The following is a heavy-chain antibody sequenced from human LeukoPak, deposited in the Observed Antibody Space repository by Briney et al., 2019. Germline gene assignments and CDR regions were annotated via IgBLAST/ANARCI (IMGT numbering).Heavy chain of an antibody. CDR3: ARDQYDFVWGSYRPYFDY. J-gene: IGHJ4*02. V-gene: IGHV1-18*04. D-gene: IGHD3-16*02. CDR1: GYTFTSYG. Sequence: ASVKVSCKASGYTFTSYGISWVRHAPGQGLEWMGSISPYTGNTKYAERFQDRVIMTTDTSTRTAYMELRSLRSDDTAVFYCARDQYDFVWGSYRPYFDYWGQGTLVTVSS. CDR2: ISPYTGNT.